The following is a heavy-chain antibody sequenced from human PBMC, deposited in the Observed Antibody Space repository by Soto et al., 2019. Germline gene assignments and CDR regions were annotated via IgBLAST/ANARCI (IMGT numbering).Heavy chain of an antibody. D-gene: IGHD2-21*01. CDR1: GESFSGYY. J-gene: IGHJ4*02. CDR3: ARRLSAYPLDY. CDR2: INHSGST. Sequence: QVQLQQWGAGLLKPSETLSLTCAVYGESFSGYYWSWIRQPPGKGLEWIGEINHSGSTNYSPSLKSXHTXSXDTSKNQYALKLSSATAADTALYYCARRLSAYPLDYWGQGTLVTVSS. V-gene: IGHV4-34*01.